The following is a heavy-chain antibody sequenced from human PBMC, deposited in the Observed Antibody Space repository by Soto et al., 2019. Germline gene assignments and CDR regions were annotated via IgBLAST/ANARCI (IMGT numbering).Heavy chain of an antibody. CDR2: MNPNSGNT. CDR1: GYTFTSYD. J-gene: IGHJ6*02. CDR3: ARGLGYXDYVWGSYLPHYYYGMDV. D-gene: IGHD3-16*01. Sequence: GASVKVSCKASGYTFTSYDINWVRQATGQGLEWMGWMNPNSGNTGYAQKFQGRVTMTRNTSISTAYMELSSLRSEDTAVYYCARGLGYXDYVWGSYLPHYYYGMDVWGQGTTVTVSS. V-gene: IGHV1-8*01.